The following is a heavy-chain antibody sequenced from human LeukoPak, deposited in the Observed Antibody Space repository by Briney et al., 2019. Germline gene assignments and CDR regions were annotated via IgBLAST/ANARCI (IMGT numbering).Heavy chain of an antibody. CDR2: IYPADSDT. J-gene: IGHJ4*02. D-gene: IGHD6-6*01. CDR1: GYIFTTYW. CDR3: ARRPAFYFDY. Sequence: GESLKISFQISGYIFTTYWIAWVRQMPGNGLEWMGVIYPADSDTKYSPSFRGQVTFSVDKSISTAYLQWNSLKASDTAIYYCARRPAFYFDYWGQGTLVTVSS. V-gene: IGHV5-51*01.